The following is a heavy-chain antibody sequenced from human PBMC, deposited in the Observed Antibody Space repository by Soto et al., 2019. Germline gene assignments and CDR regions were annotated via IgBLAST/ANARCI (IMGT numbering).Heavy chain of an antibody. Sequence: QVQLQQWGAGLLKPSATLSLTCAVYGGSFSGYYWSWIRQPPGKGLEWIGEIKHSGSTNYNPSLKSRVTISVDTSKHQFSLKLSSVTAADTAVYYCARGDKRGYSYGAFGYWGQGTLVTVSS. CDR1: GGSFSGYY. D-gene: IGHD5-18*01. CDR2: IKHSGST. J-gene: IGHJ4*02. V-gene: IGHV4-34*01. CDR3: ARGDKRGYSYGAFGY.